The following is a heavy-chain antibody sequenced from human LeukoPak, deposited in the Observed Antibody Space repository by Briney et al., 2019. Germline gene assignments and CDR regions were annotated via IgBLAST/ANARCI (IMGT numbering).Heavy chain of an antibody. D-gene: IGHD4-17*01. V-gene: IGHV3-23*01. J-gene: IGHJ4*02. CDR2: ISGSGGNT. CDR3: AKFASYGDYEGHFDY. Sequence: PGGSPRLSCAASGFTFSSYAMTWVRQAPGKGLEWVSAISGSGGNTYYADSVKGRFTISRDNSKNTLYLQMNSLRAEDTAVYYCAKFASYGDYEGHFDYWGQGTLVTVSS. CDR1: GFTFSSYA.